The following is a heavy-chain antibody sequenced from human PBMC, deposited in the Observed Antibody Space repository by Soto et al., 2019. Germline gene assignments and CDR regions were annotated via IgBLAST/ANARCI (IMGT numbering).Heavy chain of an antibody. CDR2: ISSDGNNK. CDR3: ARDLNWVLDY. V-gene: IGHV3-30-3*01. J-gene: IGHJ4*02. CDR1: GFIFSSHV. Sequence: QVQLVESGGGVVQPGRSLRLSCAASGFIFSSHVMHWVRQAPGKGLEWVTLISSDGNNKYYADSVKGRFTISRDNSKNTLHLQMNSLRAEETAVYYCARDLNWVLDYWGQGALVTVSS. D-gene: IGHD3-16*01.